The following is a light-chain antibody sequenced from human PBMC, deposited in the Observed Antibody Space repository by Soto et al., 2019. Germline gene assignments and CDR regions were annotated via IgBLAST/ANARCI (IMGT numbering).Light chain of an antibody. Sequence: DIQMTQSPSSLSASVGDRVTITCRASQSISSYLNWYQQKPGKAPKLLIYTASSLQSGVPSRFSGSGSGTDFTRTISSLQPEDFATYYCQQSYSTLRTFCQGTKLEIK. CDR1: QSISSY. V-gene: IGKV1-39*01. CDR2: TAS. CDR3: QQSYSTLRT. J-gene: IGKJ2*01.